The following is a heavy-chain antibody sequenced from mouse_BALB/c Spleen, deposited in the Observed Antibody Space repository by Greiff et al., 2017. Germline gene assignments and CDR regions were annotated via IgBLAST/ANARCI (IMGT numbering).Heavy chain of an antibody. J-gene: IGHJ4*01. D-gene: IGHD2-4*01. V-gene: IGHV5-12-1*01. CDR2: ISSGGGST. CDR1: GFAFSSYD. CDR3: ASSYDYGGYYAMDY. Sequence: EVQLVESGAGLVKPGGSLKLSCAASGFAFSSYDISWVRQTPGKGLEWVAYISSGGGSTYYPDTVKGRCTISGDTAKNTLYLQMSSLTSEDPAMYYCASSYDYGGYYAMDYWGEGTSVTVSS.